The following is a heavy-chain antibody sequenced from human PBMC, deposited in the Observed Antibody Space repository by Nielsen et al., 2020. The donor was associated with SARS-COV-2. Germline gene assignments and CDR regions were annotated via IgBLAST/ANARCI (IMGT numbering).Heavy chain of an antibody. Sequence: ASVKVSCKASGYTFTSYYMHWVRQAPGQGLEWMGMINPSGSITRYAQKFQGRVTMTRDTSTSTVYVELSSLRSDDTAVYYCAREYSSSLPYHIHWDQGTLVTVSS. V-gene: IGHV1-46*01. D-gene: IGHD6-6*01. CDR1: GYTFTSYY. CDR3: AREYSSSLPYHIH. CDR2: INPSGSIT. J-gene: IGHJ4*02.